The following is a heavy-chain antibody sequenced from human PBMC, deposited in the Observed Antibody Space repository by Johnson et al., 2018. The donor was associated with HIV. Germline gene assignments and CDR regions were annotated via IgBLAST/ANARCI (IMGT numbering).Heavy chain of an antibody. CDR3: AKVNLGYCSGGSCYNAFDI. CDR1: GFTFSSYA. CDR2: IGTAGDT. J-gene: IGHJ3*02. V-gene: IGHV3-23*04. Sequence: VQLVESGGGLVQPGGSLRLSCAASGFTFSSYAMSWVRQAPGKGLEWVSAIGTAGDTYYPGSVKGRFTISRETAKNTLYLQMNSLRAADTALYYCAKVNLGYCSGGSCYNAFDIWGQGTMVTVSS. D-gene: IGHD2-15*01.